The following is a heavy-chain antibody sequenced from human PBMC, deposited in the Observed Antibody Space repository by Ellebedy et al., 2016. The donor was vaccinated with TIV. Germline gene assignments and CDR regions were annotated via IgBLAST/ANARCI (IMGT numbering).Heavy chain of an antibody. D-gene: IGHD6-6*01. V-gene: IGHV1-2*02. Sequence: ASVKVSCKASGYTFTGYYMHWVRQAPGQGLEWMGWINPDTGGTNYAEKFQGTVTMTRDTSISTTYMELRLKSDDTAVYYCARARQYGSSSPSTAYGMDVWGQGTTVTVSS. CDR2: INPDTGGT. J-gene: IGHJ6*02. CDR3: ARARQYGSSSPSTAYGMDV. CDR1: GYTFTGYY.